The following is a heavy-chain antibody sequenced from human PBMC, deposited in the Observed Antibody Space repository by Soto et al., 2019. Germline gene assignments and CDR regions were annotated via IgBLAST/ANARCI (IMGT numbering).Heavy chain of an antibody. V-gene: IGHV1-3*01. Sequence: QVQLVQSGAEVKKPGASVKVSCKASGYTFTSYAMHWVRQAPGQRLEWMGWINAGNGNTKYSQKFQGRVTITRDTSASTAYMELSNLRSEDTAVYYCARLGEWELLHFDYWGQGTLVTVSS. J-gene: IGHJ4*02. D-gene: IGHD1-26*01. CDR3: ARLGEWELLHFDY. CDR2: INAGNGNT. CDR1: GYTFTSYA.